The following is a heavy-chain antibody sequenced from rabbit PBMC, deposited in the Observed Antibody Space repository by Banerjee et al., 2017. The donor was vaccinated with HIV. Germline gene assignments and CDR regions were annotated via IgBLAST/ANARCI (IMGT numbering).Heavy chain of an antibody. CDR2: IYAGSSAST. Sequence: QEQLEESGGDLVKPEGSLTLTCTASGFSFSSSYWICWVRQAPGKGLEWIACIYAGSSASTYYASWAKGRFIISKTSSTTVTLQMTSLTAADTATYFCARDPTTGSDLYLDLWGQGTLVTVS. J-gene: IGHJ6*01. D-gene: IGHD1-1*01. CDR1: GFSFSSSYW. V-gene: IGHV1S45*01. CDR3: ARDPTTGSDLYLDL.